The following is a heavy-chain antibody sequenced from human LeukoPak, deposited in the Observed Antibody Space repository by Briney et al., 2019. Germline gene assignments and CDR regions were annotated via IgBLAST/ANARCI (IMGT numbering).Heavy chain of an antibody. J-gene: IGHJ4*02. CDR3: ARGGTTWQGFDS. Sequence: GSLVLSWAASGFPFNSYAMRWVRQAPGKGLEGVSGINDAGSIKYYADSVKGRITISRSQSTDTLFLQIESLSAGDTSRYYCARGGTTWQGFDSWGQGTLVTVCS. V-gene: IGHV3-23*01. D-gene: IGHD1-14*01. CDR2: INDAGSIK. CDR1: GFPFNSYA.